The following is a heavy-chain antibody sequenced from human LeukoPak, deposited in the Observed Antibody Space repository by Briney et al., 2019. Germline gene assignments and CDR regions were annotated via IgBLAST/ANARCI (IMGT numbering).Heavy chain of an antibody. D-gene: IGHD2-15*01. V-gene: IGHV3-23*01. J-gene: IGHJ4*02. Sequence: GGSLRLSCAASGFTFSSYAMSWVRQAPGKGLEWVSAISGSGGSTYYADSVKGRFTISRDNSKNTLYLQKNSLRSDDTAVYYCARDCTGCHGFDYWGQGTLVTVSS. CDR2: ISGSGGST. CDR1: GFTFSSYA. CDR3: ARDCTGCHGFDY.